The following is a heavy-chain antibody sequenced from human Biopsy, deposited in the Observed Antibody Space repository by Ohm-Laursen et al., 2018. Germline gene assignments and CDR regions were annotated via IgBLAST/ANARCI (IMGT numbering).Heavy chain of an antibody. Sequence: SVKASCKASGDSFTSYAIGWVRQAPGQGLEWMGGIIPIPNVATYAQKFQGRITITADESTSTAYMELSSLTSDDTAVYFCAREEGSSWFDPWGHGTLVTVSS. CDR2: IIPIPNVA. CDR1: GDSFTSYA. V-gene: IGHV1-69*10. CDR3: AREEGSSWFDP. J-gene: IGHJ5*02.